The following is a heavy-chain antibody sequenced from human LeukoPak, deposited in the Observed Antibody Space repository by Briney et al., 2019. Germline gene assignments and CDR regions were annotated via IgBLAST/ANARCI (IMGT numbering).Heavy chain of an antibody. J-gene: IGHJ4*02. Sequence: SETLSLTCTVSGGSISSSSYYWGWIRQPPGKGLEWIGSIYYSGSTYYNPSLKSRVTISVDTSKNQFSLKLSPVTAADTAVYYCARRIRGRHVDYWGQGTLVTVSS. CDR1: GGSISSSSYY. V-gene: IGHV4-39*01. D-gene: IGHD1-26*01. CDR2: IYYSGST. CDR3: ARRIRGRHVDY.